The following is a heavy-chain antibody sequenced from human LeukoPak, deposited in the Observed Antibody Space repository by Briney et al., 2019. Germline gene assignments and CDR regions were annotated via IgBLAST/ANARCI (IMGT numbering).Heavy chain of an antibody. CDR3: ARAGGELQPLEW. V-gene: IGHV3-21*01. CDR2: ITGAGNFI. J-gene: IGHJ4*02. D-gene: IGHD3-16*01. Sequence: GGSLRLSCAASGFTISGYVMHWVRQAPGKGLEWVSSITGAGNFIYYGDSVKGRFTVSRDSAKNSVYLQMSSLRVEDTAVYYCARAGGELQPLEWWGQGTRVTISS. CDR1: GFTISGYV.